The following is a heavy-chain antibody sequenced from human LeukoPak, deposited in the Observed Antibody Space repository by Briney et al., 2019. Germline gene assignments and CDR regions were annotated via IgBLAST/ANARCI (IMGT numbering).Heavy chain of an antibody. V-gene: IGHV3-21*01. D-gene: IGHD5-24*01. CDR2: ISSSSSYI. Sequence: GGSLRLSCAASGFTFSSYSMNWVRQAPGKGLEWVSSISSSSSYIYYADSVKGRFTISRDNAKNSLYLQMNSLRAEDTAVYYCARVGDGYNGWNFDYWGQGTLVTVSS. CDR3: ARVGDGYNGWNFDY. J-gene: IGHJ4*02. CDR1: GFTFSSYS.